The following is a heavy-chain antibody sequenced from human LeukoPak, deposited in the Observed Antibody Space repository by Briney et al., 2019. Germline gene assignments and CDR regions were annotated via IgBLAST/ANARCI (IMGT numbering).Heavy chain of an antibody. V-gene: IGHV3-48*01. J-gene: IGHJ4*02. Sequence: GGSLRLSCAASGFTFSSSSMNWVRQAPGKGLEWVSYISSSSSTIYYADSVKGRFTISRDNAKNSLYLQMNSLRAEDTAVYYCARGSGGLLDYWGQGTLVTVSS. D-gene: IGHD2-15*01. CDR2: ISSSSSTI. CDR3: ARGSGGLLDY. CDR1: GFTFSSSS.